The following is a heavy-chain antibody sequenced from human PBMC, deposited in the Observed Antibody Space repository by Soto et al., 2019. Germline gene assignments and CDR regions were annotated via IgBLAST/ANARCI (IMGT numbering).Heavy chain of an antibody. J-gene: IGHJ6*02. V-gene: IGHV1-24*01. Sequence: ASVKVSCKVSGYTLTELSIHWVRQAPGKGLEWMGGFDPEDGETIYAQKFQGRVTMTEDTSTDTAYMELSSLRSDDTAVYFCAASCVGCGGFNYYGMDVWGQGTTVTVSS. CDR1: GYTLTELS. CDR3: AASCVGCGGFNYYGMDV. CDR2: FDPEDGET. D-gene: IGHD2-21*01.